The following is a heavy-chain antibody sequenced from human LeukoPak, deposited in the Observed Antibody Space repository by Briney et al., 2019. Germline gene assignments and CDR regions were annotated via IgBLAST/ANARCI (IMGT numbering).Heavy chain of an antibody. Sequence: QAPXXXXXWMXWISAHNGNTNYAQKLQGRVTMTTEISTSTAYMELRSLRSDDTAVYYCARGDSDPRFYYYYGMDVWGQGTTVTVSS. V-gene: IGHV1-18*01. CDR3: ARGDSDPRFYYYYGMDV. D-gene: IGHD2-21*01. CDR2: ISAHNGNT. J-gene: IGHJ6*02.